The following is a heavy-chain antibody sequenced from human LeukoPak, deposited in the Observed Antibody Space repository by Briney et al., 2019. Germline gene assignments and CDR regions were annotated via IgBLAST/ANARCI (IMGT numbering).Heavy chain of an antibody. CDR3: ARVLAYGAVAGTGRYYFDY. J-gene: IGHJ4*02. CDR1: GGTFSSYA. Sequence: ASVKVSCKASGGTFSSYAISWVRQAPGQGLEWMGGIIPIFGTANYAQKFQGRVTITADKSTSTAYMELSSLRSEDTAVYYCARVLAYGAVAGTGRYYFDYWGQGTLVTVSS. CDR2: IIPIFGTA. V-gene: IGHV1-69*06. D-gene: IGHD6-19*01.